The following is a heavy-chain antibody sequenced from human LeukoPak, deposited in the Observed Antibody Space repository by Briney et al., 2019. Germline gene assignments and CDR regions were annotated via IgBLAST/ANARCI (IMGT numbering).Heavy chain of an antibody. D-gene: IGHD2-15*01. CDR1: GDSISSYY. Sequence: SETLSLTCTVSGDSISSYYWSWIRQPAGRGLEWIGRIYTSGSTNYNPSLKSRVTMSVDTSKNQFSLKLSSVTAADTAVYYCARRLVGTSVLNDAFDIWGQGTMVTVPP. V-gene: IGHV4-4*07. CDR3: ARRLVGTSVLNDAFDI. CDR2: IYTSGST. J-gene: IGHJ3*02.